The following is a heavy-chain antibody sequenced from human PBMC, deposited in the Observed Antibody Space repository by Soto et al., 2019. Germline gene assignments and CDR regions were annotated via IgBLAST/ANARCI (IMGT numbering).Heavy chain of an antibody. V-gene: IGHV4-39*01. CDR3: ARRPYYDILTGYYSDY. Sequence: ETLSLTCSVSGGSISSSSYHWGWIRQPPGKGLEWIGTISYSGSTYYNPSLKSRVTISVDTSKNQFSLRLNSVTAADTAVYYCARRPYYDILTGYYSDYWGQGTLVTVSS. CDR1: GGSISSSSYH. J-gene: IGHJ4*02. CDR2: ISYSGST. D-gene: IGHD3-9*01.